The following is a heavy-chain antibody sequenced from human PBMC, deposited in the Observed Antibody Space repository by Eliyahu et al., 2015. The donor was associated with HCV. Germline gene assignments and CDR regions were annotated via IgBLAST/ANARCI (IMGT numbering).Heavy chain of an antibody. V-gene: IGHV4-39*01. CDR3: ARQGSGDVTGMGLDP. J-gene: IGHJ5*02. CDR2: ISYSGNT. Sequence: QLQLQESGPGLVKPSETLSLTCTVPGASISTSYYWGWIRQPPGGGLEWVGSISYSGNTYYNPPLKSRVTISVDTSKNQFSLKLSSVTAADTALYYCARQGSGDVTGMGLDPWGRGTLVNVSS. CDR1: GASISTSYY. D-gene: IGHD2-15*01.